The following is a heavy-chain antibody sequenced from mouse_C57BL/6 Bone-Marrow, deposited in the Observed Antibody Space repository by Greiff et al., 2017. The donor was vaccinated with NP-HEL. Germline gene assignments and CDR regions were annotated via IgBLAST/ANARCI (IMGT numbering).Heavy chain of an antibody. Sequence: VQLQQSGAELVRPGASVKLSCTASGFNIKDDYMHWVKQRPEQGLEWIGWIDPENGDTEYASKFQGKATITADTSSNTAYLQLSSLTSEDTAVYYCTKGACFAYWGQGTLVTVSA. J-gene: IGHJ3*01. CDR2: IDPENGDT. CDR3: TKGACFAY. CDR1: GFNIKDDY. V-gene: IGHV14-4*01.